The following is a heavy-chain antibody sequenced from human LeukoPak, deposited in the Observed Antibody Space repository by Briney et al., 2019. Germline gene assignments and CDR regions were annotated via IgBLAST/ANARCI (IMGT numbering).Heavy chain of an antibody. V-gene: IGHV4-34*01. Sequence: GSLRLSCAASGFTFSSYAMSWVRQPPGKGLEWIGEIHHSGSTYYNPSLKSRITMSVDTSKNQFSLKLRSVTAADTAVYYCARHFGTWGQGTLVTVSS. CDR1: GFTFSSYA. CDR3: ARHFGT. D-gene: IGHD3/OR15-3a*01. J-gene: IGHJ4*02. CDR2: IHHSGST.